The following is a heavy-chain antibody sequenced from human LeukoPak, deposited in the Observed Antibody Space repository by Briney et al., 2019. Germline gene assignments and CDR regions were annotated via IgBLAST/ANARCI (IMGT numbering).Heavy chain of an antibody. CDR2: ISYDGSNK. D-gene: IGHD2-2*02. J-gene: IGHJ4*02. CDR3: ASSMYQLLYQDY. V-gene: IGHV3-30-3*01. CDR1: GFTFSSYA. Sequence: GGSLRLSCAASGFTFSSYAMHWVRQAPGKGLEWVAVISYDGSNKYYADSVKGRFTISRDNSKNTLYLQMNSLRAEDTAVYYRASSMYQLLYQDYWGQGTLVTVSS.